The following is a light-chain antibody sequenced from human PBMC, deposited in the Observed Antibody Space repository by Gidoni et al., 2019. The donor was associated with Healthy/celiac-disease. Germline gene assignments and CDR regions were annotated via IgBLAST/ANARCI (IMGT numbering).Light chain of an antibody. CDR2: DAS. J-gene: IGKJ4*01. Sequence: ELVLTQSPAPLYVSPGERATLSCRASQSVSSYLAWYQQKPGQAPRLLIYDASNRATGVPARFSGSGSGTDFTLTISSLEPEDFAAYYCQQRSNWPLTFGGGTKVEIK. CDR1: QSVSSY. CDR3: QQRSNWPLT. V-gene: IGKV3-11*01.